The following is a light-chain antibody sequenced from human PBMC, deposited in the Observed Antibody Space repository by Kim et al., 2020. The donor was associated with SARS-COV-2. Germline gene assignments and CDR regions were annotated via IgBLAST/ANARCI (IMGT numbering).Light chain of an antibody. CDR1: QGISNY. V-gene: IGKV1-27*01. Sequence: DIQMTQSPSSLSASVGDRVTITCWASQGISNYLAWYQVKPGKIPQLLIYATSTLQSGVPSRFSGSGSGTDFTLTITSLQPEDVATYYCQKYNGALSITFGQGTRLEIK. J-gene: IGKJ5*01. CDR3: QKYNGALSIT. CDR2: ATS.